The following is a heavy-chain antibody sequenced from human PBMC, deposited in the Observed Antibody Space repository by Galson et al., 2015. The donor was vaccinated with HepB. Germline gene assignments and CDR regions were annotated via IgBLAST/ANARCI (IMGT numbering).Heavy chain of an antibody. J-gene: IGHJ6*02. D-gene: IGHD1-1*01. Sequence: SLRLSCAASKFTFSSYGMHWVRQAPGKGLEWVAFIWYDGSKESYTDLVKGRFTISRDNSKNTLYLQMNSLRVEDTAIYYCARSVYQLPPPERSAMDAWGQGTAVTVS. CDR3: ARSVYQLPPPERSAMDA. CDR2: IWYDGSKE. V-gene: IGHV3-33*01. CDR1: KFTFSSYG.